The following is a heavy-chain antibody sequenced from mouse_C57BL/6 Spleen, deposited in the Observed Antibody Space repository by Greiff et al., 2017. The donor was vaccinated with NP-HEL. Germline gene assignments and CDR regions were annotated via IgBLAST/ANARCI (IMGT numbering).Heavy chain of an antibody. CDR3: ARRITTVDLFEC. CDR1: GFTFSSYG. Sequence: EVQGVESGGDLVKPGGSLKLSCAASGFTFSSYGMSWVRQTPDKRLEWVATISSGGSYTYYPDSVKGRFTISRDNAKNTLYLQMSSLKSEDTAMYYCARRITTVDLFECWGKGTTLTVS. CDR2: ISSGGSYT. J-gene: IGHJ2*01. V-gene: IGHV5-6*01. D-gene: IGHD1-1*01.